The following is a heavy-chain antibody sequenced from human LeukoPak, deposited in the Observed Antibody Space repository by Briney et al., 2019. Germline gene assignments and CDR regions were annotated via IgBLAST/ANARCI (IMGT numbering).Heavy chain of an antibody. V-gene: IGHV3-9*01. J-gene: IGHJ4*02. CDR3: AKEGMIGVNY. Sequence: QPGRSLRLSCAASGFTFDDYAMHWVRQAPGKGLEWVSGISWNSGSIGYADSVKGRFTISRDNAKNSLYLQMNSLRAEDTALYYCAKEGMIGVNYWGQGTLVTVSS. D-gene: IGHD3-22*01. CDR1: GFTFDDYA. CDR2: ISWNSGSI.